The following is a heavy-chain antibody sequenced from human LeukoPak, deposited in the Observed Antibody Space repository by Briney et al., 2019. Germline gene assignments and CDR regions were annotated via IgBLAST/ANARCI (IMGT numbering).Heavy chain of an antibody. CDR3: ARMWALGRGDY. Sequence: GASVKVTCKASGYTFTSYYMHWVRPAPGQGLEWMGIINPSGGSTSYAQKFQGRVTMTRDTSTSTVYMELSSLRSDDTAVCYCARMWALGRGDYWGQGTLVTVSS. D-gene: IGHD1-26*01. CDR1: GYTFTSYY. V-gene: IGHV1-46*01. J-gene: IGHJ4*02. CDR2: INPSGGST.